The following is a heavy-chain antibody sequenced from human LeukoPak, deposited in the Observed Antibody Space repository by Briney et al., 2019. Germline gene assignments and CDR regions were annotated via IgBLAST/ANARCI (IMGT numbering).Heavy chain of an antibody. J-gene: IGHJ4*02. D-gene: IGHD3-10*01. V-gene: IGHV3-21*01. CDR1: GCTFSSYS. CDR3: ARGGSGFYFDY. CDR2: ISSSSSYI. Sequence: GGSLRLSCAASGCTFSSYSMNWVRQAPGKGLEWVSSISSSSSYIYYADSVKGRFTISRDNAKNSLYLQMNSLRAEDTAVYYCARGGSGFYFDYWGQGTLVTVSS.